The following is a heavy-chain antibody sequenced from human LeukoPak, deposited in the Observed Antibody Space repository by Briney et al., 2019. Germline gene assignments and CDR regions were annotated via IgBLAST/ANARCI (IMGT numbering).Heavy chain of an antibody. D-gene: IGHD6-19*01. J-gene: IGHJ4*02. V-gene: IGHV3-9*01. Sequence: PGRSLRLSCAASGFTFDDYAMHWVRQAPGKGLEWVSGISWNSGSIGYADSVKGRFTISRDNAKNSLYLQMNSLRAEDTALYYCAKGGKLYSSRWYYFDYWGQGTLVTVSS. CDR1: GFTFDDYA. CDR3: AKGGKLYSSRWYYFDY. CDR2: ISWNSGSI.